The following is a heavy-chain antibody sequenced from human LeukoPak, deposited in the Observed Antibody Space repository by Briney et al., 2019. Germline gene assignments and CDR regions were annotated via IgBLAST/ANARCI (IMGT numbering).Heavy chain of an antibody. V-gene: IGHV4-34*01. CDR3: ARGRVSVRGVPLGY. CDR1: GGSFSGYY. CDR2: INHSGST. J-gene: IGHJ4*02. Sequence: PSETLSLTCAVYGGSFSGYYWSWIRQPPGKGLEWIGEINHSGSTNYNPSLKSRVTISVDTSKNQISLKLSSVTAADTAVYYCARGRVSVRGVPLGYWGQGTLVTVSS. D-gene: IGHD3-10*01.